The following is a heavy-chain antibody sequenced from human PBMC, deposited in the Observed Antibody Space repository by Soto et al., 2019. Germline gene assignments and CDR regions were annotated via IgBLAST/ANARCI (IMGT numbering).Heavy chain of an antibody. CDR1: GYTFTSYG. Sequence: QVQLVQSGAEVKKPGASVKVSCKASGYTFTSYGISWVRQAPGQGLEWMGWISAYNGNTNYAQKLQGRVTMTTDTPPRKAYMQLRSLTSDDTAVYYCAREWSTIAVAGTRAFDIWGQGTMVTVSS. CDR3: AREWSTIAVAGTRAFDI. J-gene: IGHJ3*02. CDR2: ISAYNGNT. D-gene: IGHD6-19*01. V-gene: IGHV1-18*01.